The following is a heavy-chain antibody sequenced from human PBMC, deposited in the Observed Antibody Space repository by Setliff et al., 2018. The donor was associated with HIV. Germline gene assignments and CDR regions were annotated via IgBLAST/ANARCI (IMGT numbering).Heavy chain of an antibody. CDR2: VTHRGDV. V-gene: IGHV4-34*01. J-gene: IGHJ3*01. CDR3: ARDSPWYAEGFDV. CDR1: RQTLTNYN. Sequence: PSETLSLTCAVHRQTLTNYNWNWVRQSPGKGLEWIGEVTHRGDVYYNSALKSRLTISLEESINSFSLTLTSVTAAGTGVYFCARDSPWYAEGFDVWGPGTLVTVSS. D-gene: IGHD6-13*01.